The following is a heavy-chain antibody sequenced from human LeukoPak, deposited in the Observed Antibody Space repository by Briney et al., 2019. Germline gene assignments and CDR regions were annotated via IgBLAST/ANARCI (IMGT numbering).Heavy chain of an antibody. CDR3: ARGWVPSDITMN. CDR2: IYSGGST. D-gene: IGHD3-22*01. V-gene: IGHV3-66*01. CDR1: GFTVSSNY. Sequence: GGSLRLSCAASGFTVSSNYMSWVRQAPGKGLEWVSVIYSGGSTYYADSVKGRFTISRDNSKNTLHLQMNSLRAEDTAVYYCARGWVPSDITMNWGQGTMVTVSS. J-gene: IGHJ3*01.